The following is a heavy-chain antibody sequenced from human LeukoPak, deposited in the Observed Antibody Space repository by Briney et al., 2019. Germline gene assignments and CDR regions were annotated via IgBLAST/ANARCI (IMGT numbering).Heavy chain of an antibody. V-gene: IGHV4-61*02. D-gene: IGHD5-12*01. CDR3: ARSCRILDIVATIRARLGGNGFDI. CDR1: GDSISSGDYY. J-gene: IGHJ3*02. Sequence: SETLSLTCTVSGDSISSGDYYWSWIRQPAGKGLEWIGRISSSGSTNYNPSLKSRVTISVDTSKNQFSLKLSSVTAADTAVYYCARSCRILDIVATIRARLGGNGFDIWGQGTMVTVSS. CDR2: ISSSGST.